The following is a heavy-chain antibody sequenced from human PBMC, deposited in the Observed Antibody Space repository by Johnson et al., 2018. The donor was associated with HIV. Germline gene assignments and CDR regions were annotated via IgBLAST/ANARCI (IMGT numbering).Heavy chain of an antibody. J-gene: IGHJ3*02. D-gene: IGHD3-16*01. Sequence: VQLVESGGGLVQPGGSLRLSCAASGFTFSDHYMDWVRQAPGKGLEWVGLIRNKRNNYTTEYAASGKGRFTISRDESKNSLYMKMNSLKTEDADVYYCARDGGGAFDIWGQGTMVTVSS. CDR2: IRNKRNNYTT. CDR1: GFTFSDHY. CDR3: ARDGGGAFDI. V-gene: IGHV3-72*01.